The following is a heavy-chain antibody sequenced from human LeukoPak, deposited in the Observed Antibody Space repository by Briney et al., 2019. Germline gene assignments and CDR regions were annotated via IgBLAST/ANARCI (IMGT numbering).Heavy chain of an antibody. CDR1: GFTFSSYW. J-gene: IGHJ6*02. CDR3: ARDITFLEWSPSYYYYAMDV. Sequence: PGGSLRLSCAASGFTFSSYWMHWVRQAPGKGLVWVARINGDGSSPSYADSVKGRFTISRDNAKNTLYLQMNSLRAEDTAVYYCARDITFLEWSPSYYYYAMDVWGQGTTVTVSS. CDR2: INGDGSSP. D-gene: IGHD3-3*02. V-gene: IGHV3-74*01.